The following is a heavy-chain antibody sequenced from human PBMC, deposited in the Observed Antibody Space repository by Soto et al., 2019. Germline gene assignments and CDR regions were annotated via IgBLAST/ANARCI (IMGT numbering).Heavy chain of an antibody. D-gene: IGHD3-10*01. CDR1: GFTFSSYG. CDR2: IWYDGSNK. J-gene: IGHJ5*02. V-gene: IGHV3-33*01. Sequence: QVQLVESGGGVVQPGRSLRLSCAASGFTFSSYGMHWVRQAPGKGLEWVAVIWYDGSNKYYADSVKGRFTISRDNSKNTLYLQMNSLRAEDTAVYYCARDPFRGGGNPTNWFDPWGQGTLVTVSS. CDR3: ARDPFRGGGNPTNWFDP.